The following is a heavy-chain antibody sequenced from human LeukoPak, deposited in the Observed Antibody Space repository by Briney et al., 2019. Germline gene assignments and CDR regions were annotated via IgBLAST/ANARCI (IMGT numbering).Heavy chain of an antibody. CDR2: ISYDGSNK. Sequence: GGSLRLSCAASGFTFSSYAMHWVRQAPGKGLEWVAVISYDGSNKYYADSVKGRFTISRDNSKNTLYLQMNSLRAEDTAVYYCARDLRPGNGYNLRYWGQGTLVTVSS. D-gene: IGHD5-24*01. CDR1: GFTFSSYA. J-gene: IGHJ4*02. CDR3: ARDLRPGNGYNLRY. V-gene: IGHV3-30-3*01.